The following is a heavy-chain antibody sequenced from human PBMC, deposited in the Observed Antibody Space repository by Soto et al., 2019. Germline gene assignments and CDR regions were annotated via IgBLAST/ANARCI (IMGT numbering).Heavy chain of an antibody. Sequence: SETLSLTCTVSGDSIISSDFYWGWVRQPPGKGLEWIGSIFYLGSSYYNPSLKSRVTMSVDTSKNQFSLRLRSVTAADTALYFCARRSLALRKNNWFDPWGQGIMVTVSS. V-gene: IGHV4-39*01. D-gene: IGHD3-3*02. J-gene: IGHJ5*02. CDR1: GDSIISSDFY. CDR2: IFYLGSS. CDR3: ARRSLALRKNNWFDP.